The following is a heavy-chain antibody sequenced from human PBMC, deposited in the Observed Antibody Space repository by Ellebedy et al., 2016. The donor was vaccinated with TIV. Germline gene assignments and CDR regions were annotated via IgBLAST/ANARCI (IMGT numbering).Heavy chain of an antibody. V-gene: IGHV4-59*08. J-gene: IGHJ4*02. CDR3: ASRGLARVYFDY. Sequence: MPSETLSLTCTVSGGSITTYFWSWIRQPPGKGLEWIGYIHYSGSTNSNPSLKSRVTISVDTSKNHFSLRLSSVTAADTAVYYCASRGLARVYFDYWGQGTLVTVSS. CDR2: IHYSGST. D-gene: IGHD1-26*01. CDR1: GGSITTYF.